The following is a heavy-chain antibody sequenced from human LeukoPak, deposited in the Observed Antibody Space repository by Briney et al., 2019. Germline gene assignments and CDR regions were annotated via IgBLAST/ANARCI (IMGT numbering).Heavy chain of an antibody. CDR1: GFTVSSKY. CDR2: ISWNSGSI. J-gene: IGHJ3*02. D-gene: IGHD3-10*01. Sequence: PGGSLRLSCAASGFTVSSKYMSWVRQAPGKGLDWVSGISWNSGSIGYADSVKGRFTISRDNAKNSLYLQMNSLRAEDMALYYCAKAELLSHAFDIWGQGTMVTVSS. V-gene: IGHV3-9*03. CDR3: AKAELLSHAFDI.